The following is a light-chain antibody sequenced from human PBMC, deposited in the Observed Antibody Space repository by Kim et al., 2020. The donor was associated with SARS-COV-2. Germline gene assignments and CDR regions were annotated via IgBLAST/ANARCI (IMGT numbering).Light chain of an antibody. J-gene: IGLJ3*02. V-gene: IGLV7-46*01. CDR2: DTS. Sequence: GHWPYCFQQKPGQAPRTLIYDTSKKKSWTPARFSGSLLGGKAALTLSGAQPEDEADYYCLLSYSGGVWVFGGGTKVTVL. CDR3: LLSYSGGVWV. CDR1: GHW.